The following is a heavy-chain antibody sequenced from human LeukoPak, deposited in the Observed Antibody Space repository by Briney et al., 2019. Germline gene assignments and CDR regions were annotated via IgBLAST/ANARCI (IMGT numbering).Heavy chain of an antibody. CDR1: GFTFSSYW. J-gene: IGHJ4*02. CDR3: ARDGRRKGIAVAGTMDY. D-gene: IGHD6-19*01. Sequence: QPGGSLRLSCAASGFTFSSYWMHWVRQAPGKGLEWVSAISGSGGSTYYADSVKGRFTISRDNSKNTLYLQMNSLRAEDTAVYYCARDGRRKGIAVAGTMDYWGQGTLVTVSS. CDR2: ISGSGGST. V-gene: IGHV3-23*01.